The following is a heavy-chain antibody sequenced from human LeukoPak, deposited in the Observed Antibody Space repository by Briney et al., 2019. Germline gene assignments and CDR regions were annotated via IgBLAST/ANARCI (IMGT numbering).Heavy chain of an antibody. V-gene: IGHV3-21*01. CDR1: GFTFSNYS. CDR3: ARDKAFTRDY. CDR2: ISSSRSYI. Sequence: GGSLRLSCAASGFTFSNYSMSWVRQAPGKGLEWLSSISSSRSYIYYADSVKGRFTISRDNAKNSLYLQMNSLRAEDTAVYYCARDKAFTRDYWGQGTLVTVSS. J-gene: IGHJ4*02.